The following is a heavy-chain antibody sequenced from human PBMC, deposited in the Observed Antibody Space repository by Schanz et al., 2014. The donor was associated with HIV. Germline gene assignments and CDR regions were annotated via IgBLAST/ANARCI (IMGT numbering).Heavy chain of an antibody. Sequence: VQLVESGGGVVQPGRSLRLSCAASGFTFSSYALNWVRQAPGKGLEWVSTISGSGGSTYYADSVKGRFTISRDNSKNTLYLQMNSLRVEDTAVYYCANEEVPNDYWGQGTLVTVSS. V-gene: IGHV3-23*04. CDR1: GFTFSSYA. J-gene: IGHJ4*02. CDR2: ISGSGGST. CDR3: ANEEVPNDY.